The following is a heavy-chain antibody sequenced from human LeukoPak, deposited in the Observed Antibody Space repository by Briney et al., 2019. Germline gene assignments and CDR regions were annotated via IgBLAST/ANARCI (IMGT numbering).Heavy chain of an antibody. CDR2: IIPIFGTA. CDR3: ARGLAARRLYYYYMDV. D-gene: IGHD6-6*01. Sequence: SVKVSCKASGGTFSSYAISWVRQAPGQGLEWMGGIIPIFGTANYARKFQGRVTITADESTSTAYMELSSLRSEDTAVYYCARGLAARRLYYYYMDVWGKGTTVTVSS. CDR1: GGTFSSYA. V-gene: IGHV1-69*13. J-gene: IGHJ6*03.